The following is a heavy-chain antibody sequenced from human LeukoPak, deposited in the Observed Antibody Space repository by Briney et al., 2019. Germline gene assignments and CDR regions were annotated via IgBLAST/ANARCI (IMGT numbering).Heavy chain of an antibody. J-gene: IGHJ3*02. CDR2: IYYSGST. Sequence: SETLSLTCTVSGGSISSYYWSWIRQPPGKGLEWIGYIYYSGSTNYNPSLKSRVTISVDTSKNQFPLKLSSVTAADTAVYYCASLRLGRTVTNDAFDIWGQGTMVTVSS. CDR1: GGSISSYY. CDR3: ASLRLGRTVTNDAFDI. D-gene: IGHD3-16*01. V-gene: IGHV4-59*01.